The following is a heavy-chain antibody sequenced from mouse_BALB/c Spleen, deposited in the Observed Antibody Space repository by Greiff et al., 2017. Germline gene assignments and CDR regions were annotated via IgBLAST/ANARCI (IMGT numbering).Heavy chain of an antibody. D-gene: IGHD2-3*01. V-gene: IGHV5-6*01. CDR3: ARQGYDGYYYAMDY. Sequence: EVHLVESGGDLVKPGGSLKLSCAASGFTFSSYGMSWVRQTPDKRLEWVATISSGGSYTYYPDSVKGRFTISRDNAKNTLYLQMSSLKSEDTAMYYCARQGYDGYYYAMDYWGQGTSVTVSS. CDR2: ISSGGSYT. J-gene: IGHJ4*01. CDR1: GFTFSSYG.